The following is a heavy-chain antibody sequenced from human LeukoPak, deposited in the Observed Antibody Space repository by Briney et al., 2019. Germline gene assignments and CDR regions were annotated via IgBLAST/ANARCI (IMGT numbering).Heavy chain of an antibody. CDR1: GGSISSGDYY. CDR3: ASNDFWSGFDY. J-gene: IGHJ4*02. D-gene: IGHD3-3*01. CDR2: IYYSGST. Sequence: PSETLSLTCTVSGGSISSGDYYWSWIRQPPGKGLEWIGYIYYSGSTYYNPSLKSRVTISVDTSKNQFSLKPSSVTAADTAVYYCASNDFWSGFDYWGQGTLVTVSS. V-gene: IGHV4-30-4*01.